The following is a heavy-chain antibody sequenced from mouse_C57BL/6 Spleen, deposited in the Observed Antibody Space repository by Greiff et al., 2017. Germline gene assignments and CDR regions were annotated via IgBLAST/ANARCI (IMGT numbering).Heavy chain of an antibody. J-gene: IGHJ4*01. Sequence: VQLQQSGAELARPGASVKLSCTASGYTFTSYGISWVKQRTGQGLEWIGEIYPRSGNTYYNEKFKGKATLTADKSSSTAYMELRSLTSEDSAVYFCARETTVVNYYAMDYWGQGTSVTVSS. CDR3: ARETTVVNYYAMDY. V-gene: IGHV1-81*01. CDR1: GYTFTSYG. D-gene: IGHD1-1*01. CDR2: IYPRSGNT.